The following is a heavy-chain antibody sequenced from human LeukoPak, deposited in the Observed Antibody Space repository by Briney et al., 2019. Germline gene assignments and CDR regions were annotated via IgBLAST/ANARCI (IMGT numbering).Heavy chain of an antibody. CDR3: ARGSVAALRGY. CDR1: GGSISSYY. Sequence: SSETLSLTCTVSGGSISSYYWSWIRQPPGKGLEWIGYIYYSGSTNYNPSLKSRVTISVDTSKNQFSLKLSSVTAADTAVYYCARGSVAALRGYWGQGTLVTVSS. D-gene: IGHD6-6*01. V-gene: IGHV4-59*12. J-gene: IGHJ4*02. CDR2: IYYSGST.